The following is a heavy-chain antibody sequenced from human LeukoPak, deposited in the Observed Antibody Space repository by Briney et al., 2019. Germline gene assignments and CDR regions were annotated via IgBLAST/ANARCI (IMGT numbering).Heavy chain of an antibody. CDR1: GGSISSSSYY. CDR3: ARHTYNSGWYHFDY. J-gene: IGHJ4*02. Sequence: SETLSLTCTVSGGSISSSSYYWGWIRQPPGKGLEWIGSIYYSGSTYYNPSLKSRVTISVDTSKNQFSLKLSSVTAADTAVYYCARHTYNSGWYHFDYWGQGTLVTVSS. V-gene: IGHV4-39*01. D-gene: IGHD6-19*01. CDR2: IYYSGST.